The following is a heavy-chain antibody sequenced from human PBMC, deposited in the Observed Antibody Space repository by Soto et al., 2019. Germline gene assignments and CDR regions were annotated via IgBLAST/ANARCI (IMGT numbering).Heavy chain of an antibody. V-gene: IGHV3-21*01. D-gene: IGHD1-26*01. Sequence: EVQLVESGGGLVKPGGSLRLSCAASGFTFSSYSMNWVRQAPGKGLEWVSSISSSSSYIYYADSVKGRFTISRDNAKNSLYLQMNSLRAEDTAVYYCARDKGGDYLLKDYGMDVWGQGSTVTVSS. CDR3: ARDKGGDYLLKDYGMDV. CDR1: GFTFSSYS. CDR2: ISSSSSYI. J-gene: IGHJ6*02.